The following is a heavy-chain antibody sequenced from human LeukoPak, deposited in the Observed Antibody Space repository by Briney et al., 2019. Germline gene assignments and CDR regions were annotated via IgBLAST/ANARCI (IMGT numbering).Heavy chain of an antibody. CDR2: ISSSSSTI. D-gene: IGHD5-24*01. V-gene: IGHV3-48*01. J-gene: IGHJ4*02. Sequence: GGSLRLSWAASGFTLSSYAMSWVRQAAGKGLEWVSSISSSSSTIYYADSVKGRFTISRDNAKNSLYLQMNSLRAEDTAVYYCAVERWLQFGFDYWGQGTLVTVSS. CDR3: AVERWLQFGFDY. CDR1: GFTLSSYA.